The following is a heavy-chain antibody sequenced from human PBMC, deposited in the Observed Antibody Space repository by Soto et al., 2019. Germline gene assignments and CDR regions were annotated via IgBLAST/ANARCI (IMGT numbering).Heavy chain of an antibody. V-gene: IGHV2-5*02. CDR3: AHRRYGATSLDY. CDR1: GFSLSTSAVG. Sequence: QITLKESGPTLVKPTQTLTLTCAFSGFSLSTSAVGVGWIRRPPGKDLEWLALIYWDDDKRYSPSLKRRLTITKDTSKNQVVLTMTNMDPVDTATYYCAHRRYGATSLDYWGQGTLVTVSP. J-gene: IGHJ4*02. CDR2: IYWDDDK. D-gene: IGHD4-17*01.